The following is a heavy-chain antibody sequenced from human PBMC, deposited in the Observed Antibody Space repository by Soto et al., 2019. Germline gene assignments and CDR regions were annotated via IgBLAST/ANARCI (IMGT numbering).Heavy chain of an antibody. CDR1: GFTFSSYA. D-gene: IGHD3-3*01. Sequence: GGSLRLSCAASGFTFSSYAMSWVRQAPGKGLEWVSAISGSGGSTYYADSVKGRFTISRDNSKNTLYLQMNSLRAEDTAVYYCAKVAGYYDFWSGYYSTEEFSYYFDYWGQGTLVTVSS. CDR3: AKVAGYYDFWSGYYSTEEFSYYFDY. V-gene: IGHV3-23*01. J-gene: IGHJ4*02. CDR2: ISGSGGST.